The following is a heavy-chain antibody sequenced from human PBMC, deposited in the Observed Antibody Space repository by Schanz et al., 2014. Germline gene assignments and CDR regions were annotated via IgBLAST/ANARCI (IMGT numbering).Heavy chain of an antibody. CDR2: VCYDGSKK. CDR1: GFTFSRHA. CDR3: TRDRGALINHNDALDL. J-gene: IGHJ3*01. D-gene: IGHD3-16*01. Sequence: QVELVESGGGVVQPGRSLRLSCAASGFTFSRHAMHWVRQVPGKGLEWVAVVCYDGSKKYYADSVKGRFTTSRDNSKNTVYLQMNSLRSEDTAVYYCTRDRGALINHNDALDLWGQGTMVSVSS. V-gene: IGHV3-30*04.